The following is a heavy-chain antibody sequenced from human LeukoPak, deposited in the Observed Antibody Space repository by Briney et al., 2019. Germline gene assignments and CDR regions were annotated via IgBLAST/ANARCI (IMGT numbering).Heavy chain of an antibody. CDR2: IYYSGST. D-gene: IGHD6-19*01. CDR1: GGSISSYY. V-gene: IGHV4-59*08. J-gene: IGHJ4*02. CDR3: ARHSAVAGTGY. Sequence: SETLSLTCTVSGGSISSYYWSWIRQPPGKGLEWIGYIYYSGSTNYNPSLKSRVTISVDTSKNQFSLKLSSVTAADTVVYYCARHSAVAGTGYWGQGTLVTVSS.